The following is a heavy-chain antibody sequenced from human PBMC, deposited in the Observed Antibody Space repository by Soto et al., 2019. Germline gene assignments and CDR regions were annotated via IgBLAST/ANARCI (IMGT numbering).Heavy chain of an antibody. V-gene: IGHV1-18*01. CDR2: ISAYNGNT. D-gene: IGHD6-13*01. CDR1: GYTFTSYG. Sequence: GSVNVSCKASGYTFTSYGISWVRQAPGQGLEWMGWISAYNGNTNYAQKLQGRVTMTTDTSTSTAYMELRSLRSDDTAVYYCARGQLERSYYYYYYGTEVWGHGNTVTVSS. CDR3: ARGQLERSYYYYYYGTEV. J-gene: IGHJ6*02.